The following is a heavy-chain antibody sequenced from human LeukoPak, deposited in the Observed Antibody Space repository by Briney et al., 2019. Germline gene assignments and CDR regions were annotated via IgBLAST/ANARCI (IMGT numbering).Heavy chain of an antibody. CDR3: ARGGTHCDFWSGYSYYYGMDV. J-gene: IGHJ6*02. CDR2: IWYDGSNK. Sequence: PGGSLRLSCAASGFTFSSYGMHWVRQAPGKGLEWVAVIWYDGSNKYYADSVKGRFTISRDNSKNTLYLQMNSLRAEDTAVYYCARGGTHCDFWSGYSYYYGMDVWGQGTTVTVSS. D-gene: IGHD3-3*01. V-gene: IGHV3-33*01. CDR1: GFTFSSYG.